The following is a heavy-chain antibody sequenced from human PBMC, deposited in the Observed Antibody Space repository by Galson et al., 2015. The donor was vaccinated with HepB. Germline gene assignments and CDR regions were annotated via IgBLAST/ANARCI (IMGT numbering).Heavy chain of an antibody. CDR2: IYYSGST. CDR1: GGSISISSYY. Sequence: SETLSLTCTVSGGSISISSYYWGWIRQPPGTGLEWIGSIYYSGSTYYNPSLKSRVTISVDTSKNQFSLKLSSVTAADTAVYYCARRESLPTYYYDSSGYPIRAGDAFEIWGQGTMVTVSS. V-gene: IGHV4-39*01. D-gene: IGHD3-22*01. J-gene: IGHJ3*02. CDR3: ARRESLPTYYYDSSGYPIRAGDAFEI.